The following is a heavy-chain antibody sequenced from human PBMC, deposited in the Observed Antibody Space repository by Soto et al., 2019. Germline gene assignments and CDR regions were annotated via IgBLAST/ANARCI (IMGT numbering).Heavy chain of an antibody. Sequence: VQLVQSGAEVKKPGSSVKVSCKGSGGTFNSYGINWVRQAPGQGLEWMGGIIPLFGTAKYAQKFQARVTISADESTSTVFMELRSLKPDDTALYYCAREMVTIPVPFDSWGQGTLVTVSS. J-gene: IGHJ4*02. CDR2: IIPLFGTA. CDR3: AREMVTIPVPFDS. V-gene: IGHV1-69*01. CDR1: GGTFNSYG. D-gene: IGHD5-18*01.